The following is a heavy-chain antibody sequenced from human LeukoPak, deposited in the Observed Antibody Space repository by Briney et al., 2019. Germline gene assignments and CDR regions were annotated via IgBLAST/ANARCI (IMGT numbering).Heavy chain of an antibody. CDR2: ISAYNGNT. J-gene: IGHJ3*02. V-gene: IGHV1-18*01. CDR3: VRIYCSGGSCYSGTFDI. D-gene: IGHD2-15*01. Sequence: GASVKVSCKASGYTFTSYGISWVRQAPGQGLEWMGWISAYNGNTNYAQNLQGRVTMTTDTSTSTAYMELRSLRSDDTAVYYCVRIYCSGGSCYSGTFDIWGQGTMVTVSS. CDR1: GYTFTSYG.